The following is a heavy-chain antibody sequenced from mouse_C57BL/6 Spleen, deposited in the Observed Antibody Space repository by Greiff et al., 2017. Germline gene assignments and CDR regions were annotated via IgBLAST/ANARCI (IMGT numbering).Heavy chain of an antibody. CDR1: GYTFTSYW. J-gene: IGHJ3*01. Sequence: QVQLQQPGAELVKPGASVKLSCKASGYTFTSYWMQWVKQRPGQGLEWIGEIDPSDSYTNYNQKFKGKATLTVDPSSSTAYMQLSSLTSEDSAVYYCASSLGSSGYSWFAYWGQGTLVTVSA. D-gene: IGHD3-2*02. V-gene: IGHV1-50*01. CDR3: ASSLGSSGYSWFAY. CDR2: IDPSDSYT.